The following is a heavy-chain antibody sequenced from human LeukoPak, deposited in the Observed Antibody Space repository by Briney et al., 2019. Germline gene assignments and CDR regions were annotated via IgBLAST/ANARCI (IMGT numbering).Heavy chain of an antibody. CDR3: TRAPYANKFDY. D-gene: IGHD3-16*01. Sequence: PGGSLRLSCAASGFSFSSYWMNWVRQAPGKGPEWVSRINSDGITTKYADSVKGRFTISRDDAKNTLYLEMNSLRVEDTAVYYCTRAPYANKFDYWGQGTLVTVSS. V-gene: IGHV3-74*01. CDR1: GFSFSSYW. CDR2: INSDGITT. J-gene: IGHJ4*02.